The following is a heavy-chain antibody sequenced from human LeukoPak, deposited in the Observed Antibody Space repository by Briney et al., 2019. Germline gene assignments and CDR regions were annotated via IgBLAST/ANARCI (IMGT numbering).Heavy chain of an antibody. CDR3: ARDHYSRNDY. CDR2: ISSSSSPI. D-gene: IGHD6-13*01. V-gene: IGHV3-48*02. J-gene: IGHJ4*02. CDR1: GFAFNTYS. Sequence: PGGSLRLSCAASGFAFNTYSMNWVSQAPGKGLEWVSYISSSSSPIYYADSVKGRFTISRDNAKNSLYLQVNSLRDEDTAVYYCARDHYSRNDYWGQGTLVTVSS.